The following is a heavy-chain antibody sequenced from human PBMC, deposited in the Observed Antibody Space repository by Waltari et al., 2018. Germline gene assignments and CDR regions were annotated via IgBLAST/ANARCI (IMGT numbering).Heavy chain of an antibody. Sequence: QLQLQESGPGLVKPSETLSLTCTVSGGSISSRSYYWGWIRQPPGKGLEWIGSIYYSGSTYYNPSLKSRVTISVDTSKNQFSLKLSSVTAADTAVYYCARDLRVQGLGGYWGQGTLVTVSS. CDR2: IYYSGST. J-gene: IGHJ4*02. CDR3: ARDLRVQGLGGY. D-gene: IGHD3-10*01. V-gene: IGHV4-39*07. CDR1: GGSISSRSYY.